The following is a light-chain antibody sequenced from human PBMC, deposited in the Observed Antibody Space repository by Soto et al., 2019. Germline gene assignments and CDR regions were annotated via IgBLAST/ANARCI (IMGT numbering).Light chain of an antibody. CDR1: QSVNSD. Sequence: EIVMTQSPATLSVSPGERVTLSCRASQSVNSDLAWYQQKPGQAPRLLIYGASSRATGIPDRFSGSGSGTDFTLTISSLEPEDSAVYYCQQRHMWPITFGQGTRLEIK. CDR2: GAS. V-gene: IGKV3-11*01. J-gene: IGKJ5*01. CDR3: QQRHMWPIT.